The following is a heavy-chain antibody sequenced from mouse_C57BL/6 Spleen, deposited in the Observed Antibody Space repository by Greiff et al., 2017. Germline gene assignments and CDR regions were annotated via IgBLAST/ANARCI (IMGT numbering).Heavy chain of an antibody. Sequence: QVQLQQSGAELVRPGASVTLSCKASGYTFTDYEMHWVKQTPVHGLEWIGAIDPETGGTAYNQKFKGKAILTADKSSSTAYMELRSLTSEDSAVYYCTREENEGWFAYWGQGTLVTVSA. CDR2: IDPETGGT. J-gene: IGHJ3*01. CDR1: GYTFTDYE. V-gene: IGHV1-15*01. CDR3: TREENEGWFAY.